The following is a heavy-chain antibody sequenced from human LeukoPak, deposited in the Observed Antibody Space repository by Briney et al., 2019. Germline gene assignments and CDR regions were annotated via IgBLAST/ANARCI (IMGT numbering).Heavy chain of an antibody. V-gene: IGHV4-38-2*02. CDR1: GYSISSGYY. D-gene: IGHD6-19*01. J-gene: IGHJ4*02. CDR3: ARAVPSSGWSQVDY. CDR2: IYHSGST. Sequence: SETLSLTCTVSGYSISSGYYWGWIRQPPGKGLEWIGSIYHSGSTYYNPSLKSRVTISVDTSKNQFSLKLSSVTAADTAVYYCARAVPSSGWSQVDYWGQGTLVTVSS.